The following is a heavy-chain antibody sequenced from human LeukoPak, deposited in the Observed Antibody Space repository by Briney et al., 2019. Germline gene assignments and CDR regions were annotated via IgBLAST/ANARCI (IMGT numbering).Heavy chain of an antibody. CDR3: ARDVIGTTNAFDI. V-gene: IGHV4-4*07. Sequence: PLETLSLTCSVSGTSITHYFWSWIRQSAGQRLEWIGRISTHGTTTYNPSLNSRVTMSRDTSGSQVSLKLSSVTAADTAIYFCARDVIGTTNAFDIWGQGRMVTVSS. D-gene: IGHD1-1*01. J-gene: IGHJ3*02. CDR2: ISTHGTT. CDR1: GTSITHYF.